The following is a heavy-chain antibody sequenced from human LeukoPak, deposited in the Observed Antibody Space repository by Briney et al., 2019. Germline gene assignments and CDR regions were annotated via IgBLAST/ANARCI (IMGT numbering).Heavy chain of an antibody. D-gene: IGHD2-21*01. V-gene: IGHV4-39*07. CDR1: GGSISSSSYY. CDR3: ARDLVPGPSFDY. Sequence: PSETLSLTCTVSGGSISSSSYYWGWIRQPPGKGLEWIGSIYYSGSTYYNPSLKSRVTISVDTSKNQFSLKLSSVTAADTAVYYSARDLVPGPSFDYWGQGTLVTVSS. J-gene: IGHJ4*02. CDR2: IYYSGST.